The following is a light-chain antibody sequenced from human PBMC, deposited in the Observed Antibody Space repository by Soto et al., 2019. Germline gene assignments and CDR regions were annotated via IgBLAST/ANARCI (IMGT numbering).Light chain of an antibody. V-gene: IGKV1-39*01. CDR3: QQSYSTLWT. Sequence: IQLTRSPASRSASVGDRVTITCRASQSISIYLDWYQKKPGKAPKLLIYDASSLQSGVPSRFSGSGSGTDFTLTISSLQPEDFATYYCQQSYSTLWTFGQGTKVDIK. CDR1: QSISIY. CDR2: DAS. J-gene: IGKJ1*01.